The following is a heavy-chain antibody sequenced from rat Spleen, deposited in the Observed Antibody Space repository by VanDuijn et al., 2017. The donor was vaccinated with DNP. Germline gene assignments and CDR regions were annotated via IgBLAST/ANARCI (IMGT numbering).Heavy chain of an antibody. V-gene: IGHV5-29*01. CDR1: GFTFSDYY. Sequence: EVQLVESDGGLVQPGRSLKLSCAASGFTFSDYYMAWVRQAPTKGLEWVATISYDGSSTYYRDSVKGRFTISRDNAKSTLYLQMSSLRSEDTAIYYCAGIRGRNYWGQGVMVTVSS. CDR3: AGIRGRNY. CDR2: ISYDGSST. J-gene: IGHJ2*01. D-gene: IGHD4-3*01.